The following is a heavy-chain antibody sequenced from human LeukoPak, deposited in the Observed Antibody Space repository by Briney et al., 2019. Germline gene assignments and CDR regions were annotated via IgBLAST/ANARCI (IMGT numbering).Heavy chain of an antibody. J-gene: IGHJ5*02. Sequence: KPSETLSLTCAVSGGSISSGGYSWSWIRQPPGKGLEWIGYIYHSGSTYYNPSLKSRVTLSVDRSKNQFSLKLSSVTAADTAVYYCARGSYYYDSSGYYLVGPWGQGTLVTVSS. V-gene: IGHV4-30-2*01. CDR2: IYHSGST. D-gene: IGHD3-22*01. CDR3: ARGSYYYDSSGYYLVGP. CDR1: GGSISSGGYS.